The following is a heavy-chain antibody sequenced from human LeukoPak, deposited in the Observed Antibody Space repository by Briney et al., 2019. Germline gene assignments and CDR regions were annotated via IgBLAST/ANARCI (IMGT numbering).Heavy chain of an antibody. CDR1: GFDFSIYS. CDR2: ISSTSRNI. Sequence: GGSLRLSCAASGFDFSIYSINWVRQAPGNGLEWISYISSTSRNIYCADSVKGRFTISRDNAQNSVSLQMNSLRAEDTAVYFCTRVGTSGYTADYWGQGTRVTVSS. D-gene: IGHD3-22*01. V-gene: IGHV3-48*04. CDR3: TRVGTSGYTADY. J-gene: IGHJ4*02.